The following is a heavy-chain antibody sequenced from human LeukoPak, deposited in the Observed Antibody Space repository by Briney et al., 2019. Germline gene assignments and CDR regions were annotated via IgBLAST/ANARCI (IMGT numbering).Heavy chain of an antibody. CDR3: ARAARWELLAPYYYYYMDV. Sequence: GGSLRLSCAASGFTFSDYYMSWIRQAPGKGLEWVSYISSSGSTIYYADSVKGRFTISRDNAKNSLYLQMNSLRAEDTAVYYCARAARWELLAPYYYYYMDVWGKGTTVTVSS. CDR1: GFTFSDYY. CDR2: ISSSGSTI. J-gene: IGHJ6*03. V-gene: IGHV3-11*04. D-gene: IGHD1-26*01.